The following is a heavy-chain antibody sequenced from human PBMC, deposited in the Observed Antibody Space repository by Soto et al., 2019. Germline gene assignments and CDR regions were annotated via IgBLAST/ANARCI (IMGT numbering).Heavy chain of an antibody. J-gene: IGHJ4*02. D-gene: IGHD2-15*01. CDR1: GFTFSTYA. V-gene: IGHV3-23*01. CDR3: AKGLSRYCSGDSCYSFFDY. Sequence: EVQLLESGGGLVQPGGSLRRSCAASGFTFSTYAMSWVRQAPGKGLEWVSGISGSGGSTYYADSVKGRFTISRDNSNNTLSLQMNSLRAEDTAVYYCAKGLSRYCSGDSCYSFFDYWGQGTLVTVSS. CDR2: ISGSGGST.